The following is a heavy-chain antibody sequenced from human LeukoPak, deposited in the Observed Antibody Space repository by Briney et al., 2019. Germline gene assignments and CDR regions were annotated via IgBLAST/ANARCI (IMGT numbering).Heavy chain of an antibody. D-gene: IGHD3-3*01. CDR2: IIPILGIG. V-gene: IGHV1-69*04. CDR3: ARDPTGPDFWSGYYTA. J-gene: IGHJ5*02. Sequence: SVKASCKASGGTFSSYAISWVRQAPGQGLEWMGRIIPILGIGNYAQKFQGRVTITADKSTSTAYMELSSPRSEDTAVYYCARDPTGPDFWSGYYTAWGQGTLVTVSS. CDR1: GGTFSSYA.